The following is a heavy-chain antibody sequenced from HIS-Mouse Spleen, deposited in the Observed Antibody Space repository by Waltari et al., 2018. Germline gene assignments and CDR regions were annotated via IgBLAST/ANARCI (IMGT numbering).Heavy chain of an antibody. CDR3: AREIPYSSSWYDWYFDL. D-gene: IGHD6-13*01. V-gene: IGHV4-39*07. CDR2: IYYSGRT. Sequence: QLQLQESGPGLVKPSETLSLTCTVSGGATSSSSYSWGWIRQPPGQGLEWFGSIYYSGRTYYNPSLKSRVTISVDTSKNQFSLKLSSVTAADTAVYYCAREIPYSSSWYDWYFDLWGRGTLVTVSS. CDR1: GGATSSSSYS. J-gene: IGHJ2*01.